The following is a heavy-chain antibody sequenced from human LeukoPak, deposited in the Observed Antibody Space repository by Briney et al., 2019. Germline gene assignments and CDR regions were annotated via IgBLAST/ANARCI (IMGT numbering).Heavy chain of an antibody. V-gene: IGHV4-39*07. CDR3: ARDLGYSGFDWAP. Sequence: SETLSLTCTVSGGSISSSSYYWGWIRQPPGKRLEWVGSIHSSGNTYYNPTLKSRVIISVDTSKNQFSLNLTSVTAADAAVYYCARDLGYSGFDWAPWGQGTLVTVSS. D-gene: IGHD5-12*01. CDR2: IHSSGNT. CDR1: GGSISSSSYY. J-gene: IGHJ5*02.